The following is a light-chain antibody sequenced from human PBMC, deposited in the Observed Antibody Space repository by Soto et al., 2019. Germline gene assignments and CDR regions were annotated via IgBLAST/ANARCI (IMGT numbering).Light chain of an antibody. V-gene: IGLV2-23*02. Sequence: QSALTQPASVSGSPGQSITISCTGTSSDVGSYNLVSWYQQHPGKAPKLIIYEVSKRPSGVSNRFSGSKSGNTASLTISGLQAEDEADYYCCSYAGSRDVFGTGTKLTVL. CDR2: EVS. CDR3: CSYAGSRDV. J-gene: IGLJ1*01. CDR1: SSDVGSYNL.